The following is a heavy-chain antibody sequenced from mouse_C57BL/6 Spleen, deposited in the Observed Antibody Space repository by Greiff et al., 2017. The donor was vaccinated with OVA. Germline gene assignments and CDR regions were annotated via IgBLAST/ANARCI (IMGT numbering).Heavy chain of an antibody. CDR2: IRSKSNNYAT. J-gene: IGHJ3*01. CDR3: VRTYGSALAY. D-gene: IGHD1-1*01. V-gene: IGHV10-1*01. CDR1: GFSFNTYA. Sequence: EADGGLVQPKGSLKLSCAASGFSFNTYAMNWVRQAPGKGLEWVARIRSKSNNYATYYADSVKDRFTISRDDSESMLYLQMNNLKTEDTAMYYCVRTYGSALAYWGQGTLVTVSA.